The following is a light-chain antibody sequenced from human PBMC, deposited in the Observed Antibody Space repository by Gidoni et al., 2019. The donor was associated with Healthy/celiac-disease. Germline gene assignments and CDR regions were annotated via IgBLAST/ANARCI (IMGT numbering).Light chain of an antibody. V-gene: IGKV4-1*01. Sequence: DIVMTQSPDSLAVSLGERATINCKSSQSVLYSSNNKNYLAWYQQKPGQPPKLLIYWASTRESGVPDRVSGSGSGTDFTLTISGLQAEDVAVYYCQQYYSIPYTFGQGTKLEIK. CDR3: QQYYSIPYT. CDR1: QSVLYSSNNKNY. J-gene: IGKJ2*01. CDR2: WAS.